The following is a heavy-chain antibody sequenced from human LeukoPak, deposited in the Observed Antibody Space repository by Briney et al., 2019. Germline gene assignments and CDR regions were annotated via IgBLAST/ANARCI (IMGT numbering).Heavy chain of an antibody. CDR3: ARARGNGSGYYFDY. V-gene: IGHV1-2*04. D-gene: IGHD3-10*01. Sequence: ASVKVSCKASGYTFTGYYMHWVRQAPGQGLEWMGWINPNSGGTNYAQKFQGWVTMTRDTSISTAYMELSRLRSDDTAVYYCARARGNGSGYYFDYWGQGTLVTVSS. J-gene: IGHJ4*02. CDR2: INPNSGGT. CDR1: GYTFTGYY.